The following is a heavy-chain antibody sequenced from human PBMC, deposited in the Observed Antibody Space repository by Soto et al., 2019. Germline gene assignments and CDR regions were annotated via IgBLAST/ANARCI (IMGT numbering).Heavy chain of an antibody. CDR1: GGSVSSSSYY. D-gene: IGHD2-2*01. J-gene: IGHJ4*02. V-gene: IGHV4-39*02. CDR2: IYYNGNT. Sequence: PSETLSLTCTVSGGSVSSSSYYWGWVRQSPGKGLEWIGTIYYNGNTYYNPSLKSRITIAIDTSKNHFSLRLTSVTAADTAVYYCARKLKYCSGSSCNIDYWGQGTLVTVSS. CDR3: ARKLKYCSGSSCNIDY.